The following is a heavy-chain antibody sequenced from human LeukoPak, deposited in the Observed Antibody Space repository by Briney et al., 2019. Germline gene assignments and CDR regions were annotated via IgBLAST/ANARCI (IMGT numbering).Heavy chain of an antibody. CDR1: GGSFSGYY. CDR2: INHSGST. D-gene: IGHD3-22*01. CDR3: ARGRPVRVVVKRGIWFDP. V-gene: IGHV4-34*01. J-gene: IGHJ5*02. Sequence: PSETLSLTCAVYGGSFSGYYWSGIRQPPGKGLEWIGEINHSGSTNYNPSLKSRVTISVDTSKNQFSLQLSTVTAADTAVCYCARGRPVRVVVKRGIWFDPWGQGTLVTVS.